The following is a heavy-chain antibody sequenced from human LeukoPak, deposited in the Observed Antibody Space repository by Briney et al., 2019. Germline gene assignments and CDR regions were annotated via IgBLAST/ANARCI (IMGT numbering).Heavy chain of an antibody. CDR3: ARNPVYCSSTSCYQAFDI. J-gene: IGHJ3*02. CDR1: GGTFSSYA. D-gene: IGHD2-2*01. CDR2: IIPILGIA. V-gene: IGHV1-69*04. Sequence: SVKVSCKASGGTFSSYAISWVRQAPGQGLEWMGRIIPILGIANYAQKFQGRVTITADKSTSTAYMELSSLRSEDTAVYYCARNPVYCSSTSCYQAFDIWGQGTMVTVSS.